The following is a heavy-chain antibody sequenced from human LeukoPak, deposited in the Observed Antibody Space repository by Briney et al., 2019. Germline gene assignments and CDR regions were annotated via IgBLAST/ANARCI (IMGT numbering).Heavy chain of an antibody. Sequence: GASVKVSCKASGYTFTSYYMHWVRQAPGQGLEWMGWINPNSGGTDYAQKFQGRVTMTRDTSISTAYMELSRLRSDDTAVYYCARVEGPTVDLGAFDIWGQGTMVTVSS. D-gene: IGHD1-14*01. V-gene: IGHV1-2*02. CDR3: ARVEGPTVDLGAFDI. J-gene: IGHJ3*02. CDR2: INPNSGGT. CDR1: GYTFTSYY.